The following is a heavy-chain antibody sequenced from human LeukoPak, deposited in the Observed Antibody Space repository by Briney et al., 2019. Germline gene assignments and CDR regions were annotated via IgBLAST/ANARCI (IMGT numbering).Heavy chain of an antibody. CDR2: ISYDGSNK. V-gene: IGHV3-30-3*01. CDR3: ADGGGYGY. J-gene: IGHJ4*02. D-gene: IGHD3-16*01. CDR1: GFTFSSYA. Sequence: GGSLRLSFAASGFTFSSYAMHWVRQAPGKGLEWVAVISYDGSNKYYADSVKGRFTISRDNSKNTLYLQMNSLRAEDTAVYYCADGGGYGYWGQGTLVTVSS.